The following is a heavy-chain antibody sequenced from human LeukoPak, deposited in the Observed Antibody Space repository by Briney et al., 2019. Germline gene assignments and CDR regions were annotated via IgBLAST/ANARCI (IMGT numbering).Heavy chain of an antibody. J-gene: IGHJ4*02. D-gene: IGHD3-10*01. CDR3: TTDARVYGSGSPVDY. CDR1: GFTFSGSA. V-gene: IGHV3-73*01. CDR2: IRSKANSYAT. Sequence: PGGSLRLSCAASGFTFSGSAIHWVRQASGKGLEWVGHIRSKANSYATAYAASVKGRFTISRDDSKNTLYLQMNSLKTEDTAVYYCTTDARVYGSGSPVDYWGQGTLVTVSS.